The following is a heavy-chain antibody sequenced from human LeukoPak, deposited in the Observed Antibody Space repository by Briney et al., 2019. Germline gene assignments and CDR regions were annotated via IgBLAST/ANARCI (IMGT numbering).Heavy chain of an antibody. D-gene: IGHD6-13*01. J-gene: IGHJ3*02. CDR1: GFTVSSNH. CDR3: ARDRGYSSSWYTGFDAFDI. CDR2: ISYDGSNK. V-gene: IGHV3-30-3*01. Sequence: PGGSLRLSCAASGFTVSSNHMSWVRQAPGKGLEWVAVISYDGSNKYYADSVKGRFTISRDNSKNTLYLQMNSLRAEDTAVYYCARDRGYSSSWYTGFDAFDIWGQGTMVTVSS.